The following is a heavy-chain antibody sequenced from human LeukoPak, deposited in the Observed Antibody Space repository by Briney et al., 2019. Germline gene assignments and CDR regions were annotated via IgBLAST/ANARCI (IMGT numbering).Heavy chain of an antibody. CDR3: ARQSKAVAVAGIVRYYYYGMDV. D-gene: IGHD6-19*01. Sequence: SETLSLTCTVSGGSISSYYWSWIRQPAGKGLEWIGYIYYSGSTNYNPSLKSRVTISVDTSKNQFSLKLSSVTAADTAVYYCARQSKAVAVAGIVRYYYYGMDVWGQGTTVTVSS. J-gene: IGHJ6*02. V-gene: IGHV4-59*08. CDR1: GGSISSYY. CDR2: IYYSGST.